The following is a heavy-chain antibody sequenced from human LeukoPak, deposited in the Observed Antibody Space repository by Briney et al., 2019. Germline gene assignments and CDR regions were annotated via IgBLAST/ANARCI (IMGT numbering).Heavy chain of an antibody. CDR1: GFTSSRYG. D-gene: IGHD6-13*01. CDR3: AKDGVLGAAAYYFDS. CDR2: LSYDANDK. V-gene: IGHV3-30*18. J-gene: IGHJ4*02. Sequence: GGTLRLSCAASGFTSSRYGMHCVRQAPSKGLEGVAVLSYDANDKYYRDSVKGRFTISRDNSQNTLYLQMNSLRAEDTAVYYCAKDGVLGAAAYYFDSWGQGTLVTVSS.